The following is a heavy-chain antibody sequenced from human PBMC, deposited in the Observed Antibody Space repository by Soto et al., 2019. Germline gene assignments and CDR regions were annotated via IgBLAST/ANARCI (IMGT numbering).Heavy chain of an antibody. CDR2: ISWDGGST. CDR3: ARKISVWSGYAFDI. J-gene: IGHJ3*02. D-gene: IGHD3-3*01. Sequence: PGGSLRLSCAASGFTFDDYTMHWVRQAPGKGLEWVSLISWDGGSTYYADSVKGRFTISRDNAKNSLYLQTNSLRAEDTALYHCARKISVWSGYAFDIWGQGTMVTVSS. V-gene: IGHV3-43*01. CDR1: GFTFDDYT.